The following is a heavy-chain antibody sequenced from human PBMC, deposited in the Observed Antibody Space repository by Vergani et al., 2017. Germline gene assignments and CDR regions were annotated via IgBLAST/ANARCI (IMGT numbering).Heavy chain of an antibody. J-gene: IGHJ4*02. CDR2: IYHSGRT. CDR1: GYSISSGYY. CDR3: ARHCSGGSCQYDY. Sequence: QVQLQESGPGLVKPSETLSLTCAVSGYSISSGYYWGWIRQPPGKGLEWIGSIYHSGRTYYNPSLKSRVTISVDTSKNQFSLKLSSVTAADTAVYYCARHCSGGSCQYDYWGQGTLVTVSS. D-gene: IGHD2-15*01. V-gene: IGHV4-38-2*01.